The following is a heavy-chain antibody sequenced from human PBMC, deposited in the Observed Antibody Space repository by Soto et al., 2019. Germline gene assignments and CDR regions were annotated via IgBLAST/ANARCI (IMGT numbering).Heavy chain of an antibody. D-gene: IGHD5-12*01. CDR2: ISYDGSNK. J-gene: IGHJ4*02. Sequence: PGGSLRLSFAACGFTFSSYAMHWVRQAPGKGLEWVAVISYDGSNKYYADSVKGRFTISRDNSKNTLYLQMNSLGAEDTAVYYCASLVATINNYWGQGTLVTVSS. V-gene: IGHV3-30-3*01. CDR1: GFTFSSYA. CDR3: ASLVATINNY.